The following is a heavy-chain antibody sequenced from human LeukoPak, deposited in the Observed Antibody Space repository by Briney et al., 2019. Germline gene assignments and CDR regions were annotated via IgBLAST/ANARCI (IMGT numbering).Heavy chain of an antibody. Sequence: ASVKVSCKVSGYTLTELSMHWVRQAPGKGLEWMGGFDPEDGETIYAQKFQGRVTMTEDTSTDTAYMELSSLRSDDTAVYYCARDGSGVAASAFDIWGQGTMVTVSS. CDR2: FDPEDGET. CDR1: GYTLTELS. J-gene: IGHJ3*02. CDR3: ARDGSGVAASAFDI. V-gene: IGHV1-24*01. D-gene: IGHD2-15*01.